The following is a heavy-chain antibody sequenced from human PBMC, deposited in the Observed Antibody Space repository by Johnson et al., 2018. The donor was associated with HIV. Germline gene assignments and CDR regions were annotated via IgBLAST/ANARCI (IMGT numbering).Heavy chain of an antibody. V-gene: IGHV3-30-3*01. CDR1: GFTFSSYA. CDR3: AKDIGYYGSGSYPTAFDI. CDR2: ISYDGSNK. J-gene: IGHJ3*02. D-gene: IGHD3-10*01. Sequence: QVQLVESGGGVVQPGRSLRLSCAASGFTFSSYAMHWVRQAPGKGLEWVAFISYDGSNKYYADSVKGRFTISRDNSKNTLYLQMNSLRAEDTALYYCAKDIGYYGSGSYPTAFDIWGQGTMVTVSS.